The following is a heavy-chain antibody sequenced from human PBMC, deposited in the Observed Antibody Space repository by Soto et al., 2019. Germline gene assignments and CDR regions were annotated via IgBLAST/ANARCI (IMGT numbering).Heavy chain of an antibody. Sequence: PGKGLEWIGEINHSGSTNYNPSLKSRVTLSVDTSKNQFSLKLSSVTAADTAVYYCARGGISSGPSKLDPWGQGTLVTVSS. CDR3: ARGGISSGPSKLDP. J-gene: IGHJ5*02. CDR2: INHSGST. V-gene: IGHV4-34*01.